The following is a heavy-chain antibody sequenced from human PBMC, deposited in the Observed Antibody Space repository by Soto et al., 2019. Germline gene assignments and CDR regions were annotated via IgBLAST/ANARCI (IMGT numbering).Heavy chain of an antibody. CDR1: GFTFRSYA. Sequence: GGSLRLSCAASGFTFRSYAMHWVGQAPGKGLECVAVISYDGSNKFYRDYVKGRFTISRDNSKNTLYLQINSLRYEDTAVYYCARGDREDIAVVIGVRPGEYGVDVWGQGTTVTVSS. V-gene: IGHV3-30-3*01. CDR3: ARGDREDIAVVIGVRPGEYGVDV. J-gene: IGHJ6*02. CDR2: ISYDGSNK. D-gene: IGHD2-15*01.